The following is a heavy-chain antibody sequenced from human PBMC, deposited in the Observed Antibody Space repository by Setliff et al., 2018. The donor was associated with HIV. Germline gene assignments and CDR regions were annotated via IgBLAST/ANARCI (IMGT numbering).Heavy chain of an antibody. CDR2: TSVSGSA. CDR1: GGSISSEDYY. J-gene: IGHJ3*02. D-gene: IGHD6-19*01. CDR3: ARVPVAGTARGVFDI. Sequence: SLTCTVSGGSISSEDYYWTWIRQPAGKTLEWIGRTSVSGSATYNPSLKSRVTISIATSKGQFSLRLHSVTAADTAVYYCARVPVAGTARGVFDIWGQGTMVTVSS. V-gene: IGHV4-61*02.